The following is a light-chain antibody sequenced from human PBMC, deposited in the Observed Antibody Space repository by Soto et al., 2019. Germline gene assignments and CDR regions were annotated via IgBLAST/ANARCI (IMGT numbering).Light chain of an antibody. J-gene: IGKJ4*01. CDR2: DAS. CDR3: QQRGGWPLT. V-gene: IGKV3-11*01. CDR1: QGVGRF. Sequence: EIVLTQSPATLSLSPGERAALSCRASQGVGRFLAWYQQKPGPAPGLLIYDASNRATGIPARFSGSGSETDFTLAIDNLEPEDFAVYYCQQRGGWPLTFGGGTKVEIK.